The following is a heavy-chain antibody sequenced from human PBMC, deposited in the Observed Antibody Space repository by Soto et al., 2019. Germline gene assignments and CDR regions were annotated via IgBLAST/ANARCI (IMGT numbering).Heavy chain of an antibody. CDR2: IKSDGSIT. CDR1: GFTFSGYW. J-gene: IGHJ5*02. CDR3: ARGGTILSNWFDP. D-gene: IGHD3-16*01. Sequence: AASGFTFSGYWMHWVRQAPGKGPVWVSHIKSDGSITGYADSVKGRFTISRDNTKNTLYLQMNSLRVEDTAVYYCARGGTILSNWFDPWGQGTQVTVSS. V-gene: IGHV3-74*01.